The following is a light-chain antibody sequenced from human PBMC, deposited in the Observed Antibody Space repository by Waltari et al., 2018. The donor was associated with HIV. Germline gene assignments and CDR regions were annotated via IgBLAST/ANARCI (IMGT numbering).Light chain of an antibody. CDR1: ENIGDS. V-gene: IGKV1-39*01. J-gene: IGKJ2*01. CDR2: SAS. Sequence: DIQMTQTPSSLYASVGDTVTISCRASENIGDSLHWYQQVSGKAPKLLIYSASSRQGGVPSRFSGRGSGTDFTLTIASLQSDDFATYYCQQTYTAPHTFGQGTQM. CDR3: QQTYTAPHT.